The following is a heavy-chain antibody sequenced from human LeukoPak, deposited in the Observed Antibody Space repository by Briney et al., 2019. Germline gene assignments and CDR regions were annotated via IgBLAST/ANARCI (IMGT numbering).Heavy chain of an antibody. V-gene: IGHV1-69*05. D-gene: IGHD5-24*01. CDR1: GGTFSSYA. Sequence: ASVKVSCKASGGTFSSYAISWVRQAPGQGLEWMGGIIPIFGTANYAQKFQGRVTITTDESTSTAYMELSSLRSEDTAVYYCARGGARDVEMATALDYWGQGTLVTVSS. CDR2: IIPIFGTA. J-gene: IGHJ4*02. CDR3: ARGGARDVEMATALDY.